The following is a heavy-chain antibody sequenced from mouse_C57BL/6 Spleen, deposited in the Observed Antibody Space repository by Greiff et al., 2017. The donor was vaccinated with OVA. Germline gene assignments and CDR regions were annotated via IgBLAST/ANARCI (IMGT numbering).Heavy chain of an antibody. D-gene: IGHD2-3*01. V-gene: IGHV1-64*01. J-gene: IGHJ2*01. CDR3: AREGVYDGYYLDY. Sequence: QVQLQQPGAELVKPGASVKLSCTASGYTFTSYWMHWVKQRPGQGLEWIGMIHPNSGSTNYNEKFKSKATLTVDKSSSTAYMQLSSLTSEDSAVYYCAREGVYDGYYLDYWGQGTTLTVSS. CDR2: IHPNSGST. CDR1: GYTFTSYW.